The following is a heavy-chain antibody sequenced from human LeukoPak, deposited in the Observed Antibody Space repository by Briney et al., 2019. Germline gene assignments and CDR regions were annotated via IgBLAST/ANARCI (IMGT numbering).Heavy chain of an antibody. CDR3: ARVRGTALTAYPGYFDY. CDR2: ISIYTGNT. V-gene: IGHV1-18*04. CDR1: DYTFNSYG. J-gene: IGHJ4*02. Sequence: ASVKVSCKASDYTFNSYGISWVRQAPGQGLEWMGWISIYTGNTKYGEKFQGRATMTRDTSTSTAYLEVRSLSSDDTAVYYCARVRGTALTAYPGYFDYWGQGTLVTVSS. D-gene: IGHD2-21*02.